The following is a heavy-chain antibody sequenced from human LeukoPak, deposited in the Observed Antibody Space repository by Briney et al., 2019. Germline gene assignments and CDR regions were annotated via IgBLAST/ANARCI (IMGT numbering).Heavy chain of an antibody. J-gene: IGHJ5*02. CDR3: ARDNMAYYDILTGYENWFDP. CDR1: GGTFSSYA. Sequence: SVKVSCKASGGTFSSYAISWVRQAPGQGLEWMGGIIPIFGTANYAQKFQGRVTITADESTSTAYTGLSSLRSEDTAVYYCARDNMAYYDILTGYENWFDPWGQGTLVTVSS. D-gene: IGHD3-9*01. V-gene: IGHV1-69*13. CDR2: IIPIFGTA.